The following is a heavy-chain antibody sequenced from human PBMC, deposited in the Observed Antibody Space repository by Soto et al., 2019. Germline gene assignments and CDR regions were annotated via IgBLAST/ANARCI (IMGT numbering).Heavy chain of an antibody. CDR1: GFTFSDYY. CDR3: ARDLVSGNYRSNYYYGMDV. J-gene: IGHJ6*02. Sequence: PGGSLRLSCAASGFTFSDYYMSWIRQAPGKGLEWVSYISSSSSYTNYADSVKGRFTISRDNAKNSLYLQMNSLRAEDTAVYYFARDLVSGNYRSNYYYGMDVWGQGTTVTVSS. D-gene: IGHD4-4*01. CDR2: ISSSSSYT. V-gene: IGHV3-11*06.